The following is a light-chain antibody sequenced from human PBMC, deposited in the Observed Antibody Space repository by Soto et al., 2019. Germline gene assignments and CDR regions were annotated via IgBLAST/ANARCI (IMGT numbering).Light chain of an antibody. V-gene: IGLV2-8*01. CDR3: SSYAGSNNLG. Sequence: QSALTQPPSASGSPGQSVTISCTGTSSDVGGYNYVSWYQQHPGKAPKLMIYEVSKRPSWVPDRFSGSKSGNTASLTVSGLQAEDEADYYCSSYAGSNNLGFGGGTKLTVL. CDR1: SSDVGGYNY. CDR2: EVS. J-gene: IGLJ2*01.